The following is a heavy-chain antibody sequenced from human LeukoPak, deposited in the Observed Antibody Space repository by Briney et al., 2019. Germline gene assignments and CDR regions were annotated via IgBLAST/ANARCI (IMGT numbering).Heavy chain of an antibody. CDR2: ISNDGSNK. CDR3: ATPPIRAYYYDSSGYC. J-gene: IGHJ4*02. V-gene: IGHV3-30-3*01. D-gene: IGHD3-22*01. CDR1: RFTFSSFA. Sequence: PGGSLRLSCAASRFTFSSFAMHWVRQAPGKGLEWVAIISNDGSNKYYADSVKGRFTISRDNSKNTLYLQMNSLRAEDTAVYYCATPPIRAYYYDSSGYCWGQGTLVTVSS.